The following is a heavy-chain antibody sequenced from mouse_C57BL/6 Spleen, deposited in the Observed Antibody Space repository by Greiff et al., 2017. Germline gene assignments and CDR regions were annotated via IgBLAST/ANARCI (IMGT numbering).Heavy chain of an antibody. CDR3: ARHEDGLSSWFAY. Sequence: VKVVESGAALVKPGASVKLSCKASGYTFTEYTIHWVKQRSGQGLEWIGWFYPGSGSIKYNEKFKDKATLTADKSSSTVYMELSRLTSEDSAVYFCARHEDGLSSWFAYWGQGTLVTVSA. CDR1: GYTFTEYT. V-gene: IGHV1-62-2*01. CDR2: FYPGSGSI. D-gene: IGHD1-1*02. J-gene: IGHJ3*01.